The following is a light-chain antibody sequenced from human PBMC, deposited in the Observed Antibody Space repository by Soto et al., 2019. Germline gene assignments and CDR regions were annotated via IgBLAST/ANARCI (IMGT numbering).Light chain of an antibody. CDR3: QQRSNFIT. J-gene: IGKJ5*01. V-gene: IGKV3D-11*01. CDR2: GAS. CDR1: RGISSN. Sequence: EIVMTQSPGTLSVSPGERATLSCRASRGISSNLAWYQQKPGQAPRLLIYGASNRATGIPDRFSGSGSGTDFTLTISSLEPEDFAVYYCQQRSNFITFGQGTRREIK.